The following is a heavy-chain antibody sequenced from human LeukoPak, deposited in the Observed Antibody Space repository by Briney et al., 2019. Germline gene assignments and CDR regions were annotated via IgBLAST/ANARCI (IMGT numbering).Heavy chain of an antibody. CDR3: AKGPVGANDY. CDR2: INIRSNLT. Sequence: GGSLRLSCAASGFTFSTYSMNWVRQAPGKGLEWVSYINIRSNLTFYADSVKGRFTISRDNSKNTLYLQMNSLRAEDTAVYYCAKGPVGANDYWGQGTLVTVSS. D-gene: IGHD1-26*01. CDR1: GFTFSTYS. V-gene: IGHV3-21*05. J-gene: IGHJ4*02.